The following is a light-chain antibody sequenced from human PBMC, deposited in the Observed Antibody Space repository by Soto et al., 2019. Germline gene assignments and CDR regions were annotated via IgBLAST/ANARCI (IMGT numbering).Light chain of an antibody. CDR3: QQYGSSPRT. J-gene: IGKJ1*01. Sequence: EIVLAQSPGTLSLSPGERATLSCRASQSVSSNFLAWYQQKPGQAPWLLIYGASNRAGGVPDRFSGSGSGTDFTLTISSLEPEDFAVYYCQQYGSSPRTFGQGTKVDI. V-gene: IGKV3-20*01. CDR1: QSVSSNF. CDR2: GAS.